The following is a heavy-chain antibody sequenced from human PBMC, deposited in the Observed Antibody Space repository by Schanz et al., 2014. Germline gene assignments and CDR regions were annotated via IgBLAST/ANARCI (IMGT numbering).Heavy chain of an antibody. Sequence: EVQLLESGGGFVQPGGSLRLSCVASGVTFSSYAMSWVRQASGKGLEWVSAISSSSMYIYQADSMRGRFTISRDNAKNSLYLQVNNLSAEDTAVYYCVRDKKGFVAVAGRAPFDYWGQGTLVTVSS. CDR1: GVTFSSYA. D-gene: IGHD6-19*01. CDR3: VRDKKGFVAVAGRAPFDY. J-gene: IGHJ4*02. V-gene: IGHV3-21*01. CDR2: ISSSSMYI.